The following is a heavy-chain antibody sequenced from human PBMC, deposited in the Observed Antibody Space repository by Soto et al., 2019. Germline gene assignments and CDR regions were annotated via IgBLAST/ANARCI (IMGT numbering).Heavy chain of an antibody. V-gene: IGHV3-33*01. CDR1: GFAFSTYG. D-gene: IGHD1-26*01. Sequence: QVQLVESGGGVVQPGRSLRLSCAASGFAFSTYGIHWVRQAPGKGLEWVAVIWYDGSNKYYADSVKGRFTISRDNSKNTLYRQMDSLRAEDTAVYYCARAVGPYDYWGQGTLVTVSS. CDR2: IWYDGSNK. J-gene: IGHJ4*02. CDR3: ARAVGPYDY.